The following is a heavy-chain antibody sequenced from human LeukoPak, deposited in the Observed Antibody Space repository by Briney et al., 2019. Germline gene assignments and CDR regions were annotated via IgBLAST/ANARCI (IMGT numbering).Heavy chain of an antibody. V-gene: IGHV3-23*01. Sequence: SGGSLRLSCAASGFTFSSYSMNWVRQAPGKGLEWVSAISGSGGSTYYADSVKGRFTISRDNSKNTLYLQMNSLRAEDTAVYYCAKDMKIAAAGDYWGQGTLVTVSS. CDR3: AKDMKIAAAGDY. CDR1: GFTFSSYS. CDR2: ISGSGGST. D-gene: IGHD6-13*01. J-gene: IGHJ4*02.